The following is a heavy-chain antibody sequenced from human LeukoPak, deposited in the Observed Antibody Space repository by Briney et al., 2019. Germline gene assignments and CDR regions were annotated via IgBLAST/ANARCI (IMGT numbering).Heavy chain of an antibody. Sequence: SETLSLTCSVSGGSITSYYWSWIRQPAGKGLELIGRIYTSGSTNYNPSLKSRVTMSVDTSKNQFSLKLSSVAAADTAVYYCARGYSYGYMAYFDYWGQGTLVTVSS. V-gene: IGHV4-4*07. CDR1: GGSITSYY. CDR2: IYTSGST. J-gene: IGHJ4*02. CDR3: ARGYSYGYMAYFDY. D-gene: IGHD5-18*01.